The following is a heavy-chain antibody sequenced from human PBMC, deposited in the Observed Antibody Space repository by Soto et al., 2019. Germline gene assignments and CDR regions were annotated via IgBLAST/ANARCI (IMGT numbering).Heavy chain of an antibody. D-gene: IGHD6-13*01. Sequence: TSETLSLTCSVSGGSMRSSDYYWGWIRQPPNKGQEWIGSMHYSGSTFYNQSLKSRVTISVDTSKNQFSLKLTSVTAADSSVYYCARPGYSSSWYWFDPWGQGTLVTVSS. CDR2: MHYSGST. V-gene: IGHV4-39*01. CDR3: ARPGYSSSWYWFDP. J-gene: IGHJ5*02. CDR1: GGSMRSSDYY.